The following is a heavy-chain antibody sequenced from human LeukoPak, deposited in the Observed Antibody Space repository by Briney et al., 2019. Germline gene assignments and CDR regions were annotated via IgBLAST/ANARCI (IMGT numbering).Heavy chain of an antibody. CDR1: GGSISSSSYY. V-gene: IGHV4-39*07. CDR2: VYYTGAS. CDR3: VRVPTIVDNYYMDV. J-gene: IGHJ6*03. D-gene: IGHD4-11*01. Sequence: SETLSLTCTVSGGSISSSSYYWGWIRQPPGKGLEWIGSVYYTGASYYNPSLKSRVTISIDTSKNHFSLNLTSVTAADTAVYYCVRVPTIVDNYYMDVXGXGTTVTVSS.